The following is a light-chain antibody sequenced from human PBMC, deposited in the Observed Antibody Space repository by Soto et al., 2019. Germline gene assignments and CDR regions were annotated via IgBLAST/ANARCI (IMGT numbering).Light chain of an antibody. CDR1: SSDVGSYNL. Sequence: QSALTQPASVSGSPGQSITISCTGTSSDVGSYNLVSWYQQHPGKAPKLMIYEGSKRPSGVSNRFSGSKSGNTASLTISGLQAVDEADYYCCSYAGSSILVFGGGTQLTVL. CDR2: EGS. V-gene: IGLV2-23*01. CDR3: CSYAGSSILV. J-gene: IGLJ2*01.